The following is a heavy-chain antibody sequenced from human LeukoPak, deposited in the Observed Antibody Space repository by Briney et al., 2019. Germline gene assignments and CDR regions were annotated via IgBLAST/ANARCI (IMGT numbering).Heavy chain of an antibody. D-gene: IGHD5-18*01. V-gene: IGHV4-30-4*08. Sequence: SETLSLTCTVSGASISSGDYYWSWIRQPPGKGREWIGDVYYSGSTHYNTSLKSRLTISVDTSKTQFSLKLSSVTAADTAVYYCGRVAHAAMNYFDYWVQGTLVTVSS. J-gene: IGHJ4*02. CDR2: VYYSGST. CDR1: GASISSGDYY. CDR3: GRVAHAAMNYFDY.